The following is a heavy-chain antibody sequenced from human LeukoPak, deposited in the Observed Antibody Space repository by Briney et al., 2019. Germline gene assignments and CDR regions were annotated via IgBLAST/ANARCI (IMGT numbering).Heavy chain of an antibody. Sequence: ASVKVSCKASGSTFTSYFMHWVRQAPGQRLEWMGSINPSVGGTTYAQSFQGRVTMTRATYTTPVYLDLNSLKSEDTAVYYCARAYGDGILFVSWGQETRVSVST. CDR3: ARAYGDGILFVS. CDR2: INPSVGGT. D-gene: IGHD4-17*01. CDR1: GSTFTSYF. J-gene: IGHJ4*02. V-gene: IGHV1-46*01.